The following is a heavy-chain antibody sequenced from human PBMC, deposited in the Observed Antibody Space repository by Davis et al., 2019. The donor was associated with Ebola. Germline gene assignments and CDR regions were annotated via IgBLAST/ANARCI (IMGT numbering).Heavy chain of an antibody. Sequence: SETLSLTCTVSGGSISSHYWSWIRQSPEKGLEWIGYVYFSGSTNYNPSLKSRVTISVDSSKKQFSLNLRSVTAADTAVYYCAKTGYSSGWYSNENDYWGQGTLVTVSS. V-gene: IGHV4-59*11. CDR3: AKTGYSSGWYSNENDY. D-gene: IGHD6-19*01. J-gene: IGHJ4*02. CDR1: GGSISSHY. CDR2: VYFSGST.